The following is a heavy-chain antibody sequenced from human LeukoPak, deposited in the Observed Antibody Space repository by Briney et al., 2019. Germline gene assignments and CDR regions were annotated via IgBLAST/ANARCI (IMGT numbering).Heavy chain of an antibody. D-gene: IGHD4-17*01. J-gene: IGHJ4*02. CDR1: GGSISSSSYY. CDR2: IYYSEST. CDR3: ARIPTVTFFDY. V-gene: IGHV4-39*07. Sequence: SETLSLTCTVSGGSISSSSYYWGWIRQPPGKGLEWIGSIYYSESTYQNPSLKSRVTISVDTSKNQFSLKLSSVTAADTAVYYCARIPTVTFFDYWGQGTPVTVSS.